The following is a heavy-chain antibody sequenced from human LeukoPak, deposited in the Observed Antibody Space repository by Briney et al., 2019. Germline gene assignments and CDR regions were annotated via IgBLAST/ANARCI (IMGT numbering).Heavy chain of an antibody. CDR1: GFTFSGYW. J-gene: IGHJ4*02. D-gene: IGHD6-19*01. Sequence: GGSLRLSCATSGFTFSGYWMTWVRQAPGKGLEWVANIKEDESETYYVDSVKGRFTISRDNTKSSLYLQMNSLRVEDTAVYYCARDTYGWNRLDYWGQGTLVTVSS. V-gene: IGHV3-7*01. CDR3: ARDTYGWNRLDY. CDR2: IKEDESET.